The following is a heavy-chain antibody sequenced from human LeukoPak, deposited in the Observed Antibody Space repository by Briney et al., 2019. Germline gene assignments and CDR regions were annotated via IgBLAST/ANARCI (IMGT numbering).Heavy chain of an antibody. J-gene: IGHJ4*02. D-gene: IGHD1-26*01. V-gene: IGHV4-4*07. Sequence: SETLSLTCTVSGGSINSYFWTWIRQPAGKGLGWIGRIYTGGSTNYNPSLESRVTMSVDTSKNQFSLKLNSVTAADTAVYYCARQEGGIVGPYWGQGTLVTVSS. CDR3: ARQEGGIVGPY. CDR2: IYTGGST. CDR1: GGSINSYF.